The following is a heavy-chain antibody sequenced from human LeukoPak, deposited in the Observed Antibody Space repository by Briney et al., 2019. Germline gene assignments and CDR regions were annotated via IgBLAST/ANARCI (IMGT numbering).Heavy chain of an antibody. CDR2: ISTSTSTI. J-gene: IGHJ3*02. CDR3: ARYSSGHYSFDI. D-gene: IGHD6-19*01. CDR1: GFTFSSYS. V-gene: IGHV3-48*02. Sequence: GGSLRLSCAASGFTFSSYSMNWVRQAPGKGVEWVSYISTSTSTIYYADSVKGRFTISRDNAKNSLYLQMNSLRDEDTAVYYCARYSSGHYSFDIWGQGTMVTVSS.